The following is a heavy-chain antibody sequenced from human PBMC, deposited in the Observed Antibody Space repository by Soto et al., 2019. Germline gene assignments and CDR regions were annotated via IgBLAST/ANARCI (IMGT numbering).Heavy chain of an antibody. CDR2: NYSAGST. CDR3: ARDTVAVAGKDY. Sequence: EVQLVESGGGLVQPGGSLRLSCAASVTVTSNYMTWVRQAPGKGLEWVSVNYSAGSTYYADSVKGRFTISRDNSRNTLYLQMNGLRAEDTAVYYCARDTVAVAGKDYWGQGTLVTVSS. J-gene: IGHJ4*02. V-gene: IGHV3-66*01. CDR1: VTVTSNY. D-gene: IGHD6-19*01.